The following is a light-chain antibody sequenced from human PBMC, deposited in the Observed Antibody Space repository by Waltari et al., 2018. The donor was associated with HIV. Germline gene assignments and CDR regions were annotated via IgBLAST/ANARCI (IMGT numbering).Light chain of an antibody. V-gene: IGKV3-15*01. CDR3: QQYSNWPLT. Sequence: EIVMAQSPATLPVSPGETATVPCRASQSVSSSLAWYQQKPGQAPKLLIYGASTRATGIAARFSGSGSGTDFTLTISSLQSEDFAVYYCQQYSNWPLTFGGGTKVEI. J-gene: IGKJ4*01. CDR1: QSVSSS. CDR2: GAS.